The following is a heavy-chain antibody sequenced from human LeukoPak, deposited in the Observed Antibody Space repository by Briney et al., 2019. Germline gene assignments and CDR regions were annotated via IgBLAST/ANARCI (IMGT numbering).Heavy chain of an antibody. Sequence: ASVKVSCKASGYTFTSYDINWVRQATGQGLEWMGWMNPNSGNTGYAQKFQGRVTMTRNTSISTAYMELSSLRSEDTAVYYCTRGLRMVRGVITLGYWGQGTLVTVSS. CDR3: TRGLRMVRGVITLGY. V-gene: IGHV1-8*01. CDR1: GYTFTSYD. CDR2: MNPNSGNT. D-gene: IGHD3-10*01. J-gene: IGHJ4*02.